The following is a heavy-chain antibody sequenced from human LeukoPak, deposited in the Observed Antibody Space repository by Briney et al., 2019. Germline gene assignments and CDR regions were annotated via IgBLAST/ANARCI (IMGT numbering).Heavy chain of an antibody. CDR3: AREIPTDYGGNSVDY. Sequence: GGSLRLSCAASGFTVSSNYMSWVRQAPGKGLEWVSVIYSGGSTYCADSVKGRFTIFRDNSKNTLYLQMNSLRAEDTAVYYCAREIPTDYGGNSVDYWGQGTLVTVSS. J-gene: IGHJ4*02. CDR1: GFTVSSNY. CDR2: IYSGGST. V-gene: IGHV3-66*01. D-gene: IGHD4-23*01.